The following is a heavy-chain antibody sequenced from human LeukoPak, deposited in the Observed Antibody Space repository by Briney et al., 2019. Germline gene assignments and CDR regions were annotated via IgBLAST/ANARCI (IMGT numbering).Heavy chain of an antibody. D-gene: IGHD2-15*01. V-gene: IGHV3-23*01. J-gene: IGHJ4*02. CDR3: ARAPGGRISAFNY. Sequence: GGSLRLSCAVSGFTFSSYAMNWVRQAPGKGLEWVSVISGSGDTTYYGDSVKGRFTISRDNSKNTLYLQMNSLRVEDTAVYYCARAPGGRISAFNYRGQGTLVTVSS. CDR1: GFTFSSYA. CDR2: ISGSGDTT.